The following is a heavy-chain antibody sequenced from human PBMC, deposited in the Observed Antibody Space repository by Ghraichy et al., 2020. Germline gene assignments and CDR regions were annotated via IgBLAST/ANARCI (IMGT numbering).Heavy chain of an antibody. V-gene: IGHV4-30-2*01. D-gene: IGHD3-9*01. CDR2: IYHSGST. J-gene: IGHJ4*02. Sequence: SETLSLTCAVSGGSISSGGYSWSWIRQPPGKGLEWIGYIYHSGSTYYNPSLKSRVTISVDRSKNQFSLKLSSVTAADTAVYYCARVDNFDWFFDYWGQGTLVTVSS. CDR1: GGSISSGGYS. CDR3: ARVDNFDWFFDY.